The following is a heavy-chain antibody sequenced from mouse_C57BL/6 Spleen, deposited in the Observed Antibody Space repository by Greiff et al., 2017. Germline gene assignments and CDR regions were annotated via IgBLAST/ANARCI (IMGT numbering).Heavy chain of an antibody. CDR1: GYTFTDYY. CDR2: ISPGSGNT. CDR3: ASSPYYGSSYPFAY. V-gene: IGHV1-76*01. Sequence: QVQLKQSGAELVRPGASVKLSCKASGYTFTDYYINWVKQRTGQGLEWIARISPGSGNTYYNEKFKGKATLTAEKSSRTAYMQLSSLTSEDSAVYFCASSPYYGSSYPFAYWGQGTLVTVSA. D-gene: IGHD1-1*01. J-gene: IGHJ3*01.